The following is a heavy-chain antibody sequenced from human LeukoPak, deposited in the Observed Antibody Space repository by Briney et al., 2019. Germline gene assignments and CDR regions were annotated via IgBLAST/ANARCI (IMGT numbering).Heavy chain of an antibody. J-gene: IGHJ4*02. CDR3: ARVLDDYGDHYAFDY. V-gene: IGHV1-18*01. D-gene: IGHD4-17*01. CDR2: ISAYNGNT. CDR1: GYTFTSYG. Sequence: ASVKVSCKASGYTFTSYGIIWVRQAPGQGLEWMGWISAYNGNTNYAQKLQGRVTMTTDTSTSTAYMELRSLRSDDTAVYYCARVLDDYGDHYAFDYWGQGTLVTVSS.